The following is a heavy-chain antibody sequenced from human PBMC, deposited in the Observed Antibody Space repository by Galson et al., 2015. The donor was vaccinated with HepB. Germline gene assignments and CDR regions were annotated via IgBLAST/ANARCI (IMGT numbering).Heavy chain of an antibody. CDR2: ISWNSDKI. Sequence: SLRLSCAASGFFFDDNPMHWVRQTPGRGLEWVSGISWNSDKIAYADSVKGRFTISRDNAEKSLPLEMKNLGPEDTAMYYCARGDCSGPICYIKSWGQGILVTVSS. D-gene: IGHD2-15*01. J-gene: IGHJ4*02. CDR3: ARGDCSGPICYIKS. CDR1: GFFFDDNP. V-gene: IGHV3-9*01.